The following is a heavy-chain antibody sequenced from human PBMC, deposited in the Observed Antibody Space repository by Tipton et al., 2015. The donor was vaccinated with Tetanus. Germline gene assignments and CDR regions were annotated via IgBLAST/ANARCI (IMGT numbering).Heavy chain of an antibody. CDR1: GVSISSNSYY. Sequence: TLSLTCTVSGVSISSNSYYWGWIRQPPGKGLEWIGTVFHSGTTYYNPSLKSRVTISVDTSKNHFSLKLTSVTAADTAVYYCARWIAVTGTDFDFWGQGTLVTASS. CDR2: VFHSGTT. J-gene: IGHJ4*02. V-gene: IGHV4-39*01. D-gene: IGHD6-19*01. CDR3: ARWIAVTGTDFDF.